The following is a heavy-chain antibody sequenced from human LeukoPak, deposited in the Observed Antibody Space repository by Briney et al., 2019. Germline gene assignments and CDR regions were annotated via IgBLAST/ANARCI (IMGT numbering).Heavy chain of an antibody. Sequence: GGSLRLSCAASGFTFSAYTMNWVRQAPGKGLEWVSYISSSSTIYYADSVKGRFTISRDNAKNSLYLQMNSLRDEDTAMYYCARSMRRGSYDSWGQGALVTVSS. D-gene: IGHD1-26*01. V-gene: IGHV3-48*02. CDR1: GFTFSAYT. CDR3: ARSMRRGSYDS. CDR2: ISSSSTI. J-gene: IGHJ4*02.